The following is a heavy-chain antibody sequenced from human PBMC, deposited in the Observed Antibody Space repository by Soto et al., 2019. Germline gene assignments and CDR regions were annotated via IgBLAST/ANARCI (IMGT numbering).Heavy chain of an antibody. J-gene: IGHJ4*02. CDR1: GFSLTTSGAG. V-gene: IGHV2-5*01. CDR2: ISWKDDK. CDR3: AHRYGGNYYRWYFDS. Sequence: QITLKESGPTLVKPTQTLTLTCTYSGFSLTTSGAGVGWIRQPPGKALEWLALISWKDDKRYNPGLESTRTITKDTSKNPVILTLTKMDPVDTATYFCAHRYGGNYYRWYFDSWGQGTLVTVSS. D-gene: IGHD1-26*01.